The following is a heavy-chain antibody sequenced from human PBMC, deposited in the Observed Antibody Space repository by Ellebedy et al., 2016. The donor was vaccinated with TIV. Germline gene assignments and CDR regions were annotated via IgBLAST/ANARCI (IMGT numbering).Heavy chain of an antibody. V-gene: IGHV1-3*01. D-gene: IGHD7-27*01. CDR2: INAGSGDT. Sequence: ASVKVSCXASAYTFSNAFIHWVRQAPGHRLEWMGQINAGSGDTKFSQNLQDRVTMTRDTSANTAYMELSHLRFEDTAVYYCARGTGGYLDGLGVWGQGTTVTVSS. J-gene: IGHJ6*02. CDR3: ARGTGGYLDGLGV. CDR1: AYTFSNAF.